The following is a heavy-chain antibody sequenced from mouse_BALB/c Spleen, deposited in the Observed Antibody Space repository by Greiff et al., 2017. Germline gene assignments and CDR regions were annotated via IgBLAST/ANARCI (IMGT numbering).Heavy chain of an antibody. D-gene: IGHD2-3*01. Sequence: VKLMESGPGLVQPSQSLSITCTVSGFSLTSYGVHWVRQSPGKGLEWLGVIWSGGSTDYNAAFISRLSISKDNSKSQVFFKMNSLQANDTAIYYCARKGDGAMDYWGQGTSVTVSS. CDR3: ARKGDGAMDY. V-gene: IGHV2-2*02. J-gene: IGHJ4*01. CDR1: GFSLTSYG. CDR2: IWSGGST.